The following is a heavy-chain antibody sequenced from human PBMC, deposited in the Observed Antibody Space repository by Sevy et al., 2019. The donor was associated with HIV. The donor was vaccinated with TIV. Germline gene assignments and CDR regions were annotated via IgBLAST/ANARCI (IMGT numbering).Heavy chain of an antibody. V-gene: IGHV4-59*13. Sequence: SETLSLTCTVSGGSITSYYWSWIRQPPGNGLEWIGHIYNNGNTNYNPSLRSRVTISVDTSKNQFSLKLSSVTAADTAVYYCAKVTYYYDSRGYPNCYFDYWGQGTLVTVSS. J-gene: IGHJ4*02. CDR3: AKVTYYYDSRGYPNCYFDY. D-gene: IGHD3-22*01. CDR1: GGSITSYY. CDR2: IYNNGNT.